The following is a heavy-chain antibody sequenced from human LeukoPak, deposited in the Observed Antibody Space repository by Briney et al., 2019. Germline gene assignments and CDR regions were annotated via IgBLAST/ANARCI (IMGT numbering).Heavy chain of an antibody. D-gene: IGHD6-13*01. CDR1: GFTFSSYA. Sequence: PGGSLRLSCAASGFTFSSYAMHWVRQAPGKGLEWVAVISYDGSNKYYADSVKGRFTISRDNSKNTLYLQMNSLRAEDTAVYYCARDRAAAGYFDYWGQGTLATVSS. CDR3: ARDRAAAGYFDY. J-gene: IGHJ4*02. CDR2: ISYDGSNK. V-gene: IGHV3-30-3*01.